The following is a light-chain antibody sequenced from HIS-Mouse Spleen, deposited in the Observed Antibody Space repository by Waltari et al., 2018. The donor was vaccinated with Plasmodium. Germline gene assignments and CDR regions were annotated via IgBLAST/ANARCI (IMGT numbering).Light chain of an antibody. CDR1: SAHSSYA. J-gene: IGLJ3*02. CDR3: QTWGTGIRV. V-gene: IGLV4-69*01. CDR2: LNSDGSH. Sequence: QLVLTQSPSASASLGASVKLTCTLSSAHSSYAIAWHQQQPEKGPRYLMKLNSDGSHSKGDGIPDRFSGSSSGAERYLTIASRQSEDEADYYCQTWGTGIRVFGGGTKLTVL.